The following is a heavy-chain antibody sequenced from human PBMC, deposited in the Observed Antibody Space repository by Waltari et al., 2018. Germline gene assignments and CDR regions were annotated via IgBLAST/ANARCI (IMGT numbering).Heavy chain of an antibody. J-gene: IGHJ4*02. CDR1: GFTVSGHY. V-gene: IGHV3-53*02. CDR2: IYSGGST. Sequence: EVRLVETGGGLIQPGGSLSLPCAASGFTVSGHYMTWVRQAPGKGLEWVSIIYSGGSTYYADSVKGRFTISRDNSKNMLYLQMNSLRAEDMAVYYCAASGYSSGWDFDYWGQGTLVTVSS. D-gene: IGHD6-19*01. CDR3: AASGYSSGWDFDY.